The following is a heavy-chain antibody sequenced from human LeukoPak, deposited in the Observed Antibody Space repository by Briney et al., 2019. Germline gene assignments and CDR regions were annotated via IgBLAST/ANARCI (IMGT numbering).Heavy chain of an antibody. D-gene: IGHD3-22*01. Sequence: PGGSLRLSCTAPGFVLSDYGMHWVPQAPGKGLEWVAFVRNDGSNEYYVGSVKGRFTISRDKSKNTLYLQMNSLRAEDTAVYSCAKEYDSGKHAEGPKTWGLGTLVTVSS. CDR1: GFVLSDYG. CDR2: VRNDGSNE. J-gene: IGHJ5*02. CDR3: AKEYDSGKHAEGPKT. V-gene: IGHV3-30*02.